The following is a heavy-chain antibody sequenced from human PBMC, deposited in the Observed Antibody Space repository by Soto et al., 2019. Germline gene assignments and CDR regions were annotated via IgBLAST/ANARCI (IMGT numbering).Heavy chain of an antibody. Sequence: SLRLSCAASGFTFSNYAMHWVRQAPGKGLEWVAVISQDGTNEFYADSVKSRFTISRDNSKDTLYLQMNSLRDEDTAEYFCAREPLEKSNRVDYWGQGTPVTVSS. J-gene: IGHJ4*02. V-gene: IGHV3-30*04. CDR2: ISQDGTNE. D-gene: IGHD3-3*01. CDR1: GFTFSNYA. CDR3: AREPLEKSNRVDY.